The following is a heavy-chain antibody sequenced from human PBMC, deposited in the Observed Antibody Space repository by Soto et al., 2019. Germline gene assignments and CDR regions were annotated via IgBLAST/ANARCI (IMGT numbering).Heavy chain of an antibody. V-gene: IGHV3-23*01. CDR2: ISGDSGST. CDR3: AITSGLTVTGPDY. CDR1: GCACGNWA. J-gene: IGHJ4*02. D-gene: IGHD6-19*01. Sequence: SRASEGCACGNWAMSCGSQTPGKGLEWVSAISGDSGSTYYADSVKGRFTVSRDNSKNTLYLQMNSLRAEDTALYYSAITSGLTVTGPDYWGQANLVNVS.